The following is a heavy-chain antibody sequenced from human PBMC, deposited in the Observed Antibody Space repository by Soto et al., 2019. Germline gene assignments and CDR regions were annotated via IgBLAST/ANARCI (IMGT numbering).Heavy chain of an antibody. Sequence: GGSLRLACATSGFVSNDYDIHWVRQAPGKGLAWLASISYDGRNKYYADSVKGRFTISRDNSKNTLSLQINSLGAEDTAVYYCSRGIKGGLDAWGPGTLVTVSS. CDR2: ISYDGRNK. CDR1: GFVSNDYD. CDR3: SRGIKGGLDA. V-gene: IGHV3-30*03. D-gene: IGHD2-21*01. J-gene: IGHJ5*02.